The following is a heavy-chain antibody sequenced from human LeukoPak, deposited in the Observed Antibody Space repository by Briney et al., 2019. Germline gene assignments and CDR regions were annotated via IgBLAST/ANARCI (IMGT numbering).Heavy chain of an antibody. D-gene: IGHD3-3*01. CDR2: IYTSGST. CDR1: GGSISSGSYY. Sequence: SQTLSLTCTVSGGSISSGSYYWSWIRQPAGKGLEWIGRIYTSGSTNYNPSLKSRVTISVDTSKNQFSLKLSSVTAADTAVYYCARVWSGYSGRFIWFDPWGQGTLVTVSS. J-gene: IGHJ5*02. V-gene: IGHV4-61*02. CDR3: ARVWSGYSGRFIWFDP.